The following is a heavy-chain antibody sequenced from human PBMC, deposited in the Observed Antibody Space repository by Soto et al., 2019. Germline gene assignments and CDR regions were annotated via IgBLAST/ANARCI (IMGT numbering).Heavy chain of an antibody. CDR2: ISYDGNNK. CDR1: GFTFSSYA. D-gene: IGHD4-17*01. V-gene: IGHV3-30-3*01. J-gene: IGHJ4*02. Sequence: QVQLVEAGGGVVQPGRSLRLSCAASGFTFSSYAMHWVRQAPGKGLEWVAVISYDGNNKYYADSVKGRFTISRDNSKKTPNLQMNSLRAEDTAVHYCAKATTAVVTPFYFDYWGQGNPVTVSS. CDR3: AKATTAVVTPFYFDY.